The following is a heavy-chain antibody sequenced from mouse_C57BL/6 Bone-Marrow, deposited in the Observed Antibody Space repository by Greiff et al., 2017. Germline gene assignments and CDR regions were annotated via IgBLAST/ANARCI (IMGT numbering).Heavy chain of an antibody. CDR1: GYTFTSYG. J-gene: IGHJ2*01. Sequence: QVQLQQSGAELARPGASVKLSCKASGYTFTSYGISWVKQRTGQGLEWIGEIYPRSGNTYYNEKFKGKATLTADKSSSTAYMELRSLTSEDSAVYFCARGLWLRRYFDYWGQGTTLTVSS. CDR3: ARGLWLRRYFDY. CDR2: IYPRSGNT. V-gene: IGHV1-81*01. D-gene: IGHD2-2*01.